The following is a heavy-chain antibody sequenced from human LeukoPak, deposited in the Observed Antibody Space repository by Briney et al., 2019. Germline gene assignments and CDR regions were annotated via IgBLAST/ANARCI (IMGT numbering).Heavy chain of an antibody. CDR1: GYSFTSYW. CDR3: ARHETGPYFDY. Sequence: GESLKISCNVSGYSFTSYWIGWVRQMPGKGLECMGIIYPGDSDTRYSPSFQGQVTISADKSISTAYLQWSSLKASDTAMYYCARHETGPYFDYWGQGTLVTVSS. J-gene: IGHJ4*02. D-gene: IGHD1-1*01. CDR2: IYPGDSDT. V-gene: IGHV5-51*01.